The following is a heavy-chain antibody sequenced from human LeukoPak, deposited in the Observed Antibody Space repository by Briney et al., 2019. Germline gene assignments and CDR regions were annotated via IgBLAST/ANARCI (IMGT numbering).Heavy chain of an antibody. CDR1: GFPFSSYW. J-gene: IGHJ4*02. V-gene: IGHV3-7*04. D-gene: IGHD5-24*01. CDR2: IKQDGSEK. Sequence: PGGSLRLSCVAPGFPFSSYWMTWVRQAPGKGLEWVANIKQDGSEKSYVDSVKGRFTISRDNAKNSLYLQMNSLRAEDTAIYYCTRVGYIDEGIDYWGQGTLVTVSS. CDR3: TRVGYIDEGIDY.